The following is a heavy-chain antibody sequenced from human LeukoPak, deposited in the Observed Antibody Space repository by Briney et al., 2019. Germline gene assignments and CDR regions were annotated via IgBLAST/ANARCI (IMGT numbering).Heavy chain of an antibody. CDR3: ARGQTGTLDAFDI. V-gene: IGHV3-48*03. CDR1: GFTFSSYE. CDR2: ISSSGGTI. Sequence: PGGSLRLSCAASGFTFSSYEMNWVRQAPGKGLEWVSYISSSGGTIFYADSVKGRFTISRDNAKNSLYLQINSLRAEDTAVYYCARGQTGTLDAFDIWGQGTMVTVSS. D-gene: IGHD1/OR15-1a*01. J-gene: IGHJ3*02.